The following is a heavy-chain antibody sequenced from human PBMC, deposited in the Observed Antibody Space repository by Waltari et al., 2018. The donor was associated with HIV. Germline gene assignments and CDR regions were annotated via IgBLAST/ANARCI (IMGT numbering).Heavy chain of an antibody. D-gene: IGHD4-17*01. CDR1: GGSVTSSTYY. CDR2: ISYSGSA. V-gene: IGHV4-39*07. Sequence: QLQLQESGPGLVKPSETLSLTCTVSGGSVTSSTYYWGWIRQAPGRGLEWIGAISYSGSAYYNPVRESRVTSSLDTSKNQFSLKLQSVTAADTAVYYGAGAPNGDFSWLDPWGQGTLVTVSS. CDR3: AGAPNGDFSWLDP. J-gene: IGHJ5*02.